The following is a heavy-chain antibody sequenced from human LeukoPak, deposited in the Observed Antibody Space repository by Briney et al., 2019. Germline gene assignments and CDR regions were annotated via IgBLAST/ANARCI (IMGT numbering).Heavy chain of an antibody. CDR2: ISTYNGNT. CDR1: GYSFTSYG. Sequence: ASVKVSCKATGYSFTSYGISWVRQAPGQGLEWMGWISTYNGNTNYAQKLQGRVTMTTDTSTSTAYMELSSLRSEDTAVYYCASNYYDSSGFFDYWGQGTLVTVSS. CDR3: ASNYYDSSGFFDY. V-gene: IGHV1-18*01. J-gene: IGHJ4*02. D-gene: IGHD3-22*01.